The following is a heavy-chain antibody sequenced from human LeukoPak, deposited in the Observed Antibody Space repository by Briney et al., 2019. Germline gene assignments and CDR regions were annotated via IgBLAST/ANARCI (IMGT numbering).Heavy chain of an antibody. CDR2: IYHSGST. V-gene: IGHV4-4*02. Sequence: SETLSLTCAVSGGSISSSNWWSWVRQPPGKGLEWIGGIYHSGSTNYNPSLKSRVTISVDKSKNQFSLKLSSVTAADTAVYYCARATELVGYYGMDVWGKGTTVTVSS. J-gene: IGHJ6*04. D-gene: IGHD6-13*01. CDR1: GGSISSSNW. CDR3: ARATELVGYYGMDV.